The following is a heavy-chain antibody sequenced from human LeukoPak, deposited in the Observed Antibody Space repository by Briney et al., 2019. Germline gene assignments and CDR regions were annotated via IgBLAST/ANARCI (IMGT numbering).Heavy chain of an antibody. D-gene: IGHD3-3*01. CDR2: ISGSGGST. CDR1: GFTFSSYA. V-gene: IGHV3-23*01. Sequence: GGSLRLSCAASGFTFSSYAMSWVRQAPGKGLEWVSAISGSGGSTYYADSVKGRFTISRDNSKNTLYLQMNSLRAEDTAVYYCANGRFLEWESDYWGQGTLVTVSS. CDR3: ANGRFLEWESDY. J-gene: IGHJ4*02.